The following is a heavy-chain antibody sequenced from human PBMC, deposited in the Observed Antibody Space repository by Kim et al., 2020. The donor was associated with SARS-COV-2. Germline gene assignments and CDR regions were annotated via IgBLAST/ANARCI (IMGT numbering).Heavy chain of an antibody. CDR1: GFTFSDYY. V-gene: IGHV3-11*01. CDR3: ATNTRSPTAYYYYYYGMDV. CDR2: ISSSGSTI. J-gene: IGHJ6*02. Sequence: GGSLRLSCAASGFTFSDYYMSWIRQAPGKGLEWVSYISSSGSTIYYADSVKGRFTISRDNAKNSLYLQMNSLRAEDTAVYYCATNTRSPTAYYYYYYGMDVWGQGTTVTVSS.